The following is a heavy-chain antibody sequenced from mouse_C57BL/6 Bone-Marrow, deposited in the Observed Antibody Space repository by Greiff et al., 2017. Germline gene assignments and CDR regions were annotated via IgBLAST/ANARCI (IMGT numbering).Heavy chain of an antibody. D-gene: IGHD2-4*01. V-gene: IGHV1-50*01. CDR1: GYTFTSYW. CDR3: ARSVYDYDEGTWFAY. CDR2: IDPSDSYT. Sequence: QVQLQQPGAELVKPGASVKLSCKASGYTFTSYWMQWVKQRPGQGLEWIGEIDPSDSYTNYNQKFKGKATLTVDTSSSTAYMQHSSLTSEDSAVYYCARSVYDYDEGTWFAYWGQGTLVTVSA. J-gene: IGHJ3*01.